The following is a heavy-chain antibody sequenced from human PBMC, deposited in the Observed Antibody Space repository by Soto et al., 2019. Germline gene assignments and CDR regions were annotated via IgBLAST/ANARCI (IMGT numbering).Heavy chain of an antibody. V-gene: IGHV3-21*01. CDR2: ISSSSSYI. Sequence: EVQLVESGGGLVKPGGSLRLSCAASGFTFSSYSMNWVRQAPGKGLEWVSSISSSSSYIYYEDSVKGRFTISRDNAKNSLYLQMNSLRAEDTAVYYFARDREWELPAFDYWGQGTLVTVSS. CDR3: ARDREWELPAFDY. CDR1: GFTFSSYS. D-gene: IGHD1-26*01. J-gene: IGHJ4*02.